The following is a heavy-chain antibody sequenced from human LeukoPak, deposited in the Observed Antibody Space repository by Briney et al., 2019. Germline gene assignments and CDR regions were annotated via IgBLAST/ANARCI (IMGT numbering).Heavy chain of an antibody. V-gene: IGHV1-2*02. Sequence: GASVKVSCKASGYTFTGYYMHWVRQAPGQGLEWMEWINPNSGGTNYAQKFQGRVTMTRDTSISTAYMELSGLRSDDTAVYYCARDTTLAVAGTSKEYYFDYWGQGTLVTVSS. CDR2: INPNSGGT. J-gene: IGHJ4*02. D-gene: IGHD6-19*01. CDR3: ARDTTLAVAGTSKEYYFDY. CDR1: GYTFTGYY.